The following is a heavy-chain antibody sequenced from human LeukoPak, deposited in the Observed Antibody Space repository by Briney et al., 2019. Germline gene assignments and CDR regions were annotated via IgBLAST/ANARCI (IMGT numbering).Heavy chain of an antibody. V-gene: IGHV1-24*01. Sequence: ASVKVSCKVSGYTLTEFSVHWVRQAPGKGLEWMGGFDPEDGETIYAQKFQGRVTMTEDTSTDTAYMELSSLRSEDTAVYYCATQPPGASGIYYFYIDVWGKGTTVTISS. CDR2: FDPEDGET. CDR3: ATQPPGASGIYYFYIDV. D-gene: IGHD1-14*01. CDR1: GYTLTEFS. J-gene: IGHJ6*03.